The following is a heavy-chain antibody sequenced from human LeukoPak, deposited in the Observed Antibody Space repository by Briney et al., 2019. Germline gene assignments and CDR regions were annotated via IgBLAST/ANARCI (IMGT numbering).Heavy chain of an antibody. CDR2: ISYDGSQN. Sequence: PGRSLRLSCVDSGFSFRTYAMHWVRQAPGKGLEWVALISYDGSQNHYADSVEGRFTISRDNSENTPHLQMNNVRPEDTAVYYCASASGYYGGFNYWGQGTLVTVSS. CDR1: GFSFRTYA. V-gene: IGHV3-30*01. CDR3: ASASGYYGGFNY. J-gene: IGHJ4*02. D-gene: IGHD3-22*01.